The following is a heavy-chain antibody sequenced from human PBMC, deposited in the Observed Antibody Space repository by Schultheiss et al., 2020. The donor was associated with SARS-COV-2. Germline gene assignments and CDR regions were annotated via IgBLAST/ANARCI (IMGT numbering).Heavy chain of an antibody. V-gene: IGHV5-51*01. CDR2: IYPGDSDT. CDR3: ARDRGRYFDWLLGRDAFDI. D-gene: IGHD3-9*01. Sequence: GESLKISCKGSGYSFTSYWIGWVRQMPGKGLEWMGIIYPGDSDTRYSPSFQGQVTISADKSISTAYLQWSSLKASDTAMYYCARDRGRYFDWLLGRDAFDIWGQGTMVTVSS. J-gene: IGHJ3*02. CDR1: GYSFTSYW.